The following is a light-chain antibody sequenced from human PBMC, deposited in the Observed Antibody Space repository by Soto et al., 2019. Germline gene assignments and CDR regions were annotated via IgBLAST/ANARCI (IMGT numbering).Light chain of an antibody. V-gene: IGKV1-5*03. J-gene: IGKJ4*01. CDR2: KAS. CDR3: QQYDILPIT. Sequence: IQSTQSPSAVSASVGDRVTITCRASQNISSWLAWYQQKPGKAPKLLIYKASSLESGVPSRFSGSGSGTDFTFTISSLQPEDIATYYCQQYDILPITFGGGTKVDIK. CDR1: QNISSW.